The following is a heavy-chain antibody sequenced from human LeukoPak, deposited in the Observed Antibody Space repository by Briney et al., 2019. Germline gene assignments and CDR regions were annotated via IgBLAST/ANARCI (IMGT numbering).Heavy chain of an antibody. D-gene: IGHD1-14*01. CDR1: GYTFTGYF. CDR2: INPNSGGT. V-gene: IGHV1-2*02. Sequence: ASVKVSCKASGYTFTGYFIHWVRQAPGQGLEWMGWINPNSGGTNYAQKFQGRVTMTRDTSISTAYMELSRLRSDDTATYYCASWAGGNEPVASFDYWGQGTLVTVSS. J-gene: IGHJ4*02. CDR3: ASWAGGNEPVASFDY.